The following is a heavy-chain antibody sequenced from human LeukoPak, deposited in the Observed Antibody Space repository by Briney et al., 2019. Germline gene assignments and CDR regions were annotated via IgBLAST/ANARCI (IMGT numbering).Heavy chain of an antibody. Sequence: SQTLSLTCTVSGGSISSGDYYWSWIRQPPGKGLEWIGSIYYSGSTYYNPSLKSRVTISVDTSKNQFSLKLSSVTAADTAVYYCARDRRFNSGYYFDYWGQGTLVTVSS. J-gene: IGHJ4*02. CDR1: GGSISSGDYY. CDR3: ARDRRFNSGYYFDY. D-gene: IGHD3-22*01. CDR2: IYYSGST. V-gene: IGHV4-39*07.